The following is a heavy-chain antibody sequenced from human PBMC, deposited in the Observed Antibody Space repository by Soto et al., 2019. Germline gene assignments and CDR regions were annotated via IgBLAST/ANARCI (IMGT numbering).Heavy chain of an antibody. CDR2: ISDTGSSH. V-gene: IGHV3-30*18. Sequence: GGSLRLSCEASGFIFSDFGMHWVRQAPGKGLEWVAVISDTGSSHYYAASVEGRFTISRENSKNTLSLHMDRLRVEDTAVYYCAKDRGGDCPDNSCYFGADYWGQGTPVTVSS. CDR3: AKDRGGDCPDNSCYFGADY. J-gene: IGHJ4*02. D-gene: IGHD2-2*01. CDR1: GFIFSDFG.